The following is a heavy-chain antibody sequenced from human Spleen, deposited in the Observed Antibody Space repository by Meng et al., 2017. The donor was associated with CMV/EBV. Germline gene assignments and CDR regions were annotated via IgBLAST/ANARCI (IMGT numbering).Heavy chain of an antibody. V-gene: IGHV1-18*01. J-gene: IGHJ4*02. CDR1: GGPFSSYA. D-gene: IGHD5-24*01. Sequence: GHRLELGDEGKKPGSSVKVSGNASGGPFSSYAISWVRQAPGQGLEWMGGIIAYNGNTNYAQKLQGRVTMTTDTSTSTAYMELRSLRSDDTAVYYCASSRRWLQFGLGYWGQGTLVTVSS. CDR2: IIAYNGNT. CDR3: ASSRRWLQFGLGY.